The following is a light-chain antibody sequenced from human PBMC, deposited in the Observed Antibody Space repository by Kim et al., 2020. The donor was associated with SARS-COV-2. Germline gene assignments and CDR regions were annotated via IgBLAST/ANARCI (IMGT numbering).Light chain of an antibody. V-gene: IGKV3-15*01. Sequence: EIVMTQSPATLSVSPGERATLSCRTSQSVSSYLAWYQQKPGQAPRLLIYGASTRGTGIPARFSGSGSGSEFTLTISSLQSEDFAVYYCQKYDNWPITFGQGTRLEIK. CDR2: GAS. J-gene: IGKJ5*01. CDR3: QKYDNWPIT. CDR1: QSVSSY.